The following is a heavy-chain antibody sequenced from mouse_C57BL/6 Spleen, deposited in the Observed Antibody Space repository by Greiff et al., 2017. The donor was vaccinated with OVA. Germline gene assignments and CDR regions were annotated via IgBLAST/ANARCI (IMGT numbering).Heavy chain of an antibody. Sequence: QVQLQQPGAELVMPGASVKLSCKASGYTFTSYWMHWVKQRPGQGLEWIGEIDPSDSYTNYNQKFKGKSTLTVDKSSSTAYMQLSSLTSEDSAVYYYSRGGLPFAYWGQGTLVTVAA. CDR3: SRGGLPFAY. V-gene: IGHV1-69*01. CDR1: GYTFTSYW. D-gene: IGHD2-4*01. J-gene: IGHJ3*01. CDR2: IDPSDSYT.